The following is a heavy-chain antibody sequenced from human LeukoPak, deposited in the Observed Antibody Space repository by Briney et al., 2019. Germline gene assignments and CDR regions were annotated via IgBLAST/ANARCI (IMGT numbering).Heavy chain of an antibody. CDR3: AKDGAWLRFDD. J-gene: IGHJ4*02. Sequence: GGTLRLPCAASGFTFSNYDMSWVRQAPGKGLEWVSGISGSGGTTYYADSVKGRFTISRDNSKNTVYLQMNSLRAEDTAVYYCAKDGAWLRFDDWGQGILVSVSS. V-gene: IGHV3-23*01. CDR2: ISGSGGTT. CDR1: GFTFSNYD. D-gene: IGHD5-12*01.